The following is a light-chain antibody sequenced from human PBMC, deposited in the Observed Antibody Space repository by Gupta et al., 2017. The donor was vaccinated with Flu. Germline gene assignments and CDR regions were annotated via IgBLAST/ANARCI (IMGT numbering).Light chain of an antibody. CDR3: QQHGGSPLFT. Sequence: EIVLKQSPGTLSLSPGERTTLSCRAGQTISRDDLSWYQQKPGQAPRLLIYDIFNRATGIPERFSGSGSGTDFTLTIDRLEPEDFAMYYCQQHGGSPLFTFGPGTKVEI. CDR1: QTISRDD. V-gene: IGKV3-20*01. CDR2: DIF. J-gene: IGKJ3*01.